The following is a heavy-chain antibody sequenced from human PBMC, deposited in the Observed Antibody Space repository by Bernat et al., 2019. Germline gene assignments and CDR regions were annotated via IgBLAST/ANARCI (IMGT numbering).Heavy chain of an antibody. CDR3: ARSFVGVIADAFDS. CDR1: GFTFSDHY. J-gene: IGHJ3*02. Sequence: EVQLVESGGGLVQPGGSLRLSCAASGFTFSDHYMDWARQAPGKGLEWVGRIRNKPNRYTTEYAAYVKGRFTITRDDSTNTLYLQMNSLKTEHTAVYYCARSFVGVIADAFDSWGQGTMVTVSS. CDR2: IRNKPNRYTT. V-gene: IGHV3-72*01. D-gene: IGHD3-16*02.